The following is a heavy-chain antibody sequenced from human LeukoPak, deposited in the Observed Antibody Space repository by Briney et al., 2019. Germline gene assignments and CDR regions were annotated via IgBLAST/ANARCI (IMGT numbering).Heavy chain of an antibody. CDR1: GGSISSSSYY. CDR2: TYYSGST. Sequence: SETLSLTCTVSGGSISSSSYYWGWIRQPPGKGLEWIGSTYYSGSTYYNPSLKSRVTISVDTSKNQFSLKLSSVTAADTAVYYCAREGQWLVLGFDYWGQGTLVTVSS. CDR3: AREGQWLVLGFDY. D-gene: IGHD6-19*01. V-gene: IGHV4-39*07. J-gene: IGHJ4*02.